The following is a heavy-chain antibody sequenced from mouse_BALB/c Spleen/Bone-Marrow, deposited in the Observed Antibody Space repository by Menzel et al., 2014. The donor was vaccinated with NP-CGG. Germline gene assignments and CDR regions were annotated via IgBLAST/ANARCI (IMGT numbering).Heavy chain of an antibody. V-gene: IGHV7-3*02. CDR3: ARDIGRLLLDS. CDR1: GLTFTDYY. Sequence: EVQGVESGGGLVQPGGSLRLSCATSGLTFTDYYMNWVRQPPGKALEWLGFIRNQANGYTTEYSASVKGRFTISRDNSQSILYLQMNTLRAEDSATYYCARDIGRLLLDSWGQGTTLTVSS. J-gene: IGHJ2*01. CDR2: IRNQANGYTT. D-gene: IGHD1-2*01.